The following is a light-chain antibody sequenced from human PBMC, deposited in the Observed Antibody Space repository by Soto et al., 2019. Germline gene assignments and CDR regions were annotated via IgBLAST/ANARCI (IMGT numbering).Light chain of an antibody. V-gene: IGKV1-5*01. CDR2: DAS. Sequence: DIQMTQSPSTLSASVGSRVTITCRASQSISSWLAWYHQKPGKAPKLLIYDASSLESGVLSRFSGSGSGTEITLTMSSLQPKDVATYFSQQYNSYQGYTFGQGTKLEIK. J-gene: IGKJ2*01. CDR3: QQYNSYQGYT. CDR1: QSISSW.